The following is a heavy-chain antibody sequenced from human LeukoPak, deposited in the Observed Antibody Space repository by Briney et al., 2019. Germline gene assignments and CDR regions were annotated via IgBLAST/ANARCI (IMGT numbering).Heavy chain of an antibody. J-gene: IGHJ4*02. CDR2: ISANNGKT. V-gene: IGHV1-18*01. CDR1: SYNFATYG. CDR3: AKVAGDRMDY. D-gene: IGHD6-13*01. Sequence: GASVNVSCKASSYNFATYGFCWVRQAPGHGPEWMGWISANNGKTAYAQKFQGRVTLTTDTSTTTAYLELRTLRPDDTAVYYCAKVAGDRMDYWGQGTLVTVSS.